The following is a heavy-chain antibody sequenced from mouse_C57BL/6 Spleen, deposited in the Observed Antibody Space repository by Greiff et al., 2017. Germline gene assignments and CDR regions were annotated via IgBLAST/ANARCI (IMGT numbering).Heavy chain of an antibody. Sequence: VQLQQSGAELVKPGASVKISCKASGYTFTDYYINWVKQRPGQGLEWIGKIGPGSGSTYYNEKFKGKATLTAAKSSSTAYMQLSSLTSEDSAVYFCARSTMITTYYFDYWGQGTTLTVSS. D-gene: IGHD2-4*01. CDR2: IGPGSGST. J-gene: IGHJ2*01. CDR1: GYTFTDYY. CDR3: ARSTMITTYYFDY. V-gene: IGHV1-77*01.